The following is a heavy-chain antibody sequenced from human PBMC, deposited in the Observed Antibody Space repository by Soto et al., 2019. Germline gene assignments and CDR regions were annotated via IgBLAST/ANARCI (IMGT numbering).Heavy chain of an antibody. J-gene: IGHJ4*02. CDR1: GGSISTYY. Sequence: QVQLQESGPGLVKPSETLSLTCTVSGGSISTYYWSWIRQPPGKGLEWVGYIYYSGSTNYNPSLKGRVTIAVDTSTNQLSLKLSSMTAADTAVYYCARGRPWELYDYWGQGTLVTVSS. CDR2: IYYSGST. V-gene: IGHV4-59*12. CDR3: ARGRPWELYDY. D-gene: IGHD1-7*01.